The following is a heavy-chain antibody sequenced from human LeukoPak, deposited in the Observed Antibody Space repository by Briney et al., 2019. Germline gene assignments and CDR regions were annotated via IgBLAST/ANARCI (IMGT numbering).Heavy chain of an antibody. Sequence: PGGSLRLSCAASGFTFSSYAMQWVRQAPGKGLEWVAVISYDGSNKYYADSVKGRFTISRDNSKNTLYLQMNSLRAEDTAVYYCARDEVAAADTFDYWGQGTLVTVSS. CDR1: GFTFSSYA. D-gene: IGHD6-13*01. CDR2: ISYDGSNK. J-gene: IGHJ4*02. V-gene: IGHV3-30-3*01. CDR3: ARDEVAAADTFDY.